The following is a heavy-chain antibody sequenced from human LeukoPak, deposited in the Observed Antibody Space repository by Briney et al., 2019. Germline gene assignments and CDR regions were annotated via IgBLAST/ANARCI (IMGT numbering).Heavy chain of an antibody. Sequence: GGSLRLPCAASGFTFDDYAMHWVRQAPGKGLEWVSGISWNSGSIGYADSVKGRFTISRDNAKNSLCLQMNSLRAEDTALYYCAKDFHYGSGSYYDYWGQGTLVTVSS. CDR3: AKDFHYGSGSYYDY. CDR2: ISWNSGSI. CDR1: GFTFDDYA. V-gene: IGHV3-9*01. D-gene: IGHD3-10*01. J-gene: IGHJ4*02.